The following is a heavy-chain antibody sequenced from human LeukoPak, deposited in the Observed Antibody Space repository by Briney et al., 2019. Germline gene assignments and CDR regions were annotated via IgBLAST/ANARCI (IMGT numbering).Heavy chain of an antibody. CDR3: VKEPPGTTLYD. V-gene: IGHV3-66*01. CDR2: ISRGDNT. D-gene: IGHD2/OR15-2a*01. CDR1: GFSVSNNY. J-gene: IGHJ4*02. Sequence: PGGSLRLSCAASGFSVSNNYVSWVRQAPGEGLEWVSVISRGDNTYYADSVKGRFTISRDSCTNTVYLQMASLRAEDTAMYYCVKEPPGTTLYDWGRGTLVTVSS.